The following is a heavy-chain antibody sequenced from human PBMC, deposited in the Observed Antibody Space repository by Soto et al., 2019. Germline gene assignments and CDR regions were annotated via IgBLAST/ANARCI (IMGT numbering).Heavy chain of an antibody. Sequence: EVQLVESGGGLVQPGGSRRLSCAASGFTFSDYYMDWVRQAPGKGLEWVGRVRHKVKSYTTEYAASVKGRFTVSRNDSNNLLYLQMNSLKPENTAVYYCVRDNWRGSWTYGGEGTPVTVSS. CDR1: GFTFSDYY. V-gene: IGHV3-72*01. CDR3: VRDNWRGSWTY. J-gene: IGHJ4*02. CDR2: VRHKVKSYTT. D-gene: IGHD1-20*01.